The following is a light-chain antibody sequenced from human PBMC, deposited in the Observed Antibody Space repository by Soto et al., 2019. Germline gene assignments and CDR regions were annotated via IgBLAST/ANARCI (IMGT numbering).Light chain of an antibody. V-gene: IGKV1-5*01. CDR1: QSISSW. Sequence: DIQLTQSPSTLSASVEDRVTITCRASQSISSWLAWYQQKPGKAPKLLIYDASSLESGVPSRFSGSGSGTEFTLTISSLQTDDFATYYCQQYSSYSYTFGQGTK. J-gene: IGKJ2*01. CDR2: DAS. CDR3: QQYSSYSYT.